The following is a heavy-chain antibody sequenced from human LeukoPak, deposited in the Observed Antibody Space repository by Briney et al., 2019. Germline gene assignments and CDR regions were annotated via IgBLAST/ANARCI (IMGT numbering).Heavy chain of an antibody. CDR1: GGSISSGSYY. CDR2: IYTSGRT. Sequence: PSQTLSLTCTVSGGSISSGSYYWSCTRQPAGKGLEWIGRIYTSGRTTSHPSLKSRVTISVDTTKNQFSLKLSSVTAADTAVYYCARDEYYGSGSYPHWGQGTLVTVSS. CDR3: ARDEYYGSGSYPH. V-gene: IGHV4-61*02. J-gene: IGHJ4*02. D-gene: IGHD3-10*01.